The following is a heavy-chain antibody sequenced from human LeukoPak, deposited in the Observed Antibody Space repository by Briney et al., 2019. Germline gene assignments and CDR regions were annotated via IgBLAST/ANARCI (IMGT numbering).Heavy chain of an antibody. Sequence: KTSETLSLTCAVSGGSISSGGYSWSWIRQPPGKGLEWIGYINHSGSTNYNPSLKSRVTISVDTSKNQFSLKLSSVTAADTAVYYCARALSFTIFGVATRKTNDYWGQGTLVTVSS. J-gene: IGHJ4*02. D-gene: IGHD3-3*01. V-gene: IGHV4-30-2*01. CDR2: INHSGST. CDR1: GGSISSGGYS. CDR3: ARALSFTIFGVATRKTNDY.